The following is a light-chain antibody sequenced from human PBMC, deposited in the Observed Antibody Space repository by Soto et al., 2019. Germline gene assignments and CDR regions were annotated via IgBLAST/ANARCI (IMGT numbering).Light chain of an antibody. V-gene: IGLV2-23*01. Sequence: QSALTQPASVSGSPGQSITISCTGTSSDIDDYNYVSWYQHHPGKVPKLMIYEGNKRPSGVSNRFSGSKSGNTASLTISGLQAEDEADYYCCSYAGSSPSFGTGTKLTVL. CDR2: EGN. CDR1: SSDIDDYNY. CDR3: CSYAGSSPS. J-gene: IGLJ1*01.